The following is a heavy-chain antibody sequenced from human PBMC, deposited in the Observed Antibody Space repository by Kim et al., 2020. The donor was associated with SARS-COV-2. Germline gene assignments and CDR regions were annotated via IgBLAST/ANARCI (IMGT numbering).Heavy chain of an antibody. CDR3: VRDRLVAYYYYGMDV. V-gene: IGHV3-48*03. Sequence: GGSLRLSCAASGFSFSTYEMNWVRQAPGKGLEWVSYISGGASTIYYADSVKGRFTTSRDNAKNSLYLQMNSLRAEDTAVYYCVRDRLVAYYYYGMDVWGQGTTVTVSS. CDR1: GFSFSTYE. CDR2: ISGGASTI. D-gene: IGHD5-12*01. J-gene: IGHJ6*02.